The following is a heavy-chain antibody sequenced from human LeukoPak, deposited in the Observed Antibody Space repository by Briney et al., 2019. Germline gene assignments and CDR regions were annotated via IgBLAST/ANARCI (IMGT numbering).Heavy chain of an antibody. V-gene: IGHV3-74*01. CDR3: ARENWGLSDY. J-gene: IGHJ4*02. Sequence: GGSLRLSCAASGFTFSSYWMHWARQAPGKGLVWVSSITNDGSSTSYEDPVKGRFTISRDNAKNTLYLQLNSLRAEDAAVYYCARENWGLSDYWGQGTLVTVSS. CDR1: GFTFSSYW. D-gene: IGHD7-27*01. CDR2: ITNDGSST.